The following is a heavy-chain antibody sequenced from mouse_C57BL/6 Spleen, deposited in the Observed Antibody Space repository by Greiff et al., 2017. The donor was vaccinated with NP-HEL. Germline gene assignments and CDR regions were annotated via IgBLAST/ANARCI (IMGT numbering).Heavy chain of an antibody. J-gene: IGHJ4*01. Sequence: EVKLVESGGGLVKPGGSLKLSCAASGFTFSSYAMSWVRQTPEKRLEWVATISDGGSYTYYPDNVKGRYTISRDNAKNNLYLQMSHLKSEDTAMYYCERDHYAYAMDYWGQGTSVTVSS. CDR3: ERDHYAYAMDY. D-gene: IGHD1-2*01. CDR1: GFTFSSYA. CDR2: ISDGGSYT. V-gene: IGHV5-4*01.